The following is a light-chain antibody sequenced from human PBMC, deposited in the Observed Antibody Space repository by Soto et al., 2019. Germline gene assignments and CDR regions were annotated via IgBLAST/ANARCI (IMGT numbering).Light chain of an antibody. J-gene: IGKJ1*01. CDR2: AAS. CDR3: QQSYNSPQT. V-gene: IGKV1-39*01. Sequence: DIPMTQSPSSLSASVGDEVTITCRASQTIMTYLNWYQLKPGKPPRLLIYAASSLQSGVPSRFSGSGSGTDFTLTISSLQPEDFATYSCQQSYNSPQTFGQGTKVEIK. CDR1: QTIMTY.